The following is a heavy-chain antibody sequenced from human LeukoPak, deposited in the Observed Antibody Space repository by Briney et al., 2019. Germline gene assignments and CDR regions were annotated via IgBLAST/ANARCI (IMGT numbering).Heavy chain of an antibody. D-gene: IGHD3/OR15-3a*01. J-gene: IGHJ4*02. V-gene: IGHV3-21*01. CDR1: GFTFSSYS. CDR2: ISSSSSYI. CDR3: ARDQVYAGLVITPHDY. Sequence: GGSLRLYCAASGFTFSSYSMNWVRQAPGKGLEWVSSISSSSSYIYYADSVKGRFTISRDNAKNSLYLQMNSLRAEDTAVYYCARDQVYAGLVITPHDYWGQGTLVTVSS.